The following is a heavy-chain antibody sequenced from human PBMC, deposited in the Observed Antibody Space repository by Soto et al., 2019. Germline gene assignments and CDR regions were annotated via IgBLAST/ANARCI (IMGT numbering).Heavy chain of an antibody. Sequence: GESLKISCKGSGYSFTSYWISWVRQMPGKGLEWMGRIDPSDSYTNYSPSFQGHVTISADRSISTAYLQWSSLKASDTAMYYCARHRALSSSSDFDYWGQGTLVTVSS. J-gene: IGHJ4*02. D-gene: IGHD6-6*01. V-gene: IGHV5-10-1*01. CDR1: GYSFTSYW. CDR3: ARHRALSSSSDFDY. CDR2: IDPSDSYT.